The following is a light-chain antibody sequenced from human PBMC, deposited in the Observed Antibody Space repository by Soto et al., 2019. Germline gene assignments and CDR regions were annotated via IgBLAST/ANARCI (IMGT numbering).Light chain of an antibody. Sequence: QSALTQSPSVSGAPGQSVSISCTGTSSNIGAGFDVHWYQQVPATAPKLLIYGNNNRPSGVPDRFSGSKSGTSASLAITGLQAEDEADYYCQSYATTLSGGSVFGTGTKLTVL. CDR2: GNN. CDR1: SSNIGAGFD. J-gene: IGLJ1*01. V-gene: IGLV1-40*01. CDR3: QSYATTLSGGSV.